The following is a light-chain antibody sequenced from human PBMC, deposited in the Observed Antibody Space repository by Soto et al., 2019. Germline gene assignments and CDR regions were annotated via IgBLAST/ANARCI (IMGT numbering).Light chain of an antibody. Sequence: IVMTQSPATLSLSPGEGATLSCRASQSVSSNLAWYQQKPGQAPRLLIYGASTRATGIPARFSGSGSGTEFTLTISSLQSEDFAVYYCQQYNNWPPTFGQGTKV. CDR1: QSVSSN. V-gene: IGKV3D-15*01. CDR3: QQYNNWPPT. J-gene: IGKJ1*01. CDR2: GAS.